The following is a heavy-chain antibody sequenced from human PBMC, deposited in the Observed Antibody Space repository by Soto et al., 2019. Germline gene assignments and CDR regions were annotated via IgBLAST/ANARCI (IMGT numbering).Heavy chain of an antibody. CDR2: ISSLSSTI. Sequence: EVQLVESGGGLVQPGGSLRLSCEVSGFTLSSYSMNWVRQAPGKGLEWLSYISSLSSTILYADSVEGRFTTSREKAKNTLSLQMNSLRAEDTAVYYCARETSSSWYTYFDYWGQGTLVTVSS. J-gene: IGHJ4*02. CDR1: GFTLSSYS. V-gene: IGHV3-48*01. CDR3: ARETSSSWYTYFDY. D-gene: IGHD6-13*01.